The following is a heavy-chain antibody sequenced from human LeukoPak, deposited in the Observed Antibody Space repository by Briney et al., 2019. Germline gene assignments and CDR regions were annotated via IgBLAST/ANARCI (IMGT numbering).Heavy chain of an antibody. CDR1: GGSFSGYY. CDR3: ARVYSSGWPRGYYFDY. J-gene: IGHJ4*02. Sequence: SETLSLTCAVYGGSFSGYYWSWIRQPPGKGLEWIGEINHSGSTNYNPSLKSRVTISVDTSNNQFSLKLSSVPAADTAVYYCARVYSSGWPRGYYFDYWGQGTLVTVSS. CDR2: INHSGST. D-gene: IGHD6-19*01. V-gene: IGHV4-34*01.